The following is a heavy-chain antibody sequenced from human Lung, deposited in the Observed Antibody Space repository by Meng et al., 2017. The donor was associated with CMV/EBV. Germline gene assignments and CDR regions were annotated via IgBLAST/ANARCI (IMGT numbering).Heavy chain of an antibody. Sequence: SXTLSLXCTVSGGPISSSDYYWGWIRQPPGKGLEWIGTIFYRGNTYYNPSLKSRVTISVDTSKNQFSLKLSSVTAADTAVYYCARHRDSSVHYFGWFDPWGQGNXV. D-gene: IGHD3-22*01. CDR2: IFYRGNT. J-gene: IGHJ5*02. CDR3: ARHRDSSVHYFGWFDP. V-gene: IGHV4-39*01. CDR1: GGPISSSDYY.